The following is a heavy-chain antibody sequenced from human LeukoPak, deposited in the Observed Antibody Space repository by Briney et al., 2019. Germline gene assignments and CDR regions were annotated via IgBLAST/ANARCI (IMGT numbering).Heavy chain of an antibody. D-gene: IGHD2-21*01. CDR2: INSNGRSI. V-gene: IGHV3-74*01. J-gene: IGHJ6*03. Sequence: GGSLRLSCAASGFSFSNYWMYWVRQAPGKGLVWVSRINSNGRSINYADSVKGRFTIFRDNAKNTLYLQMNSLRAEDTAVYYCARGGYGAIDRYMDAWGKGTTVTVSS. CDR1: GFSFSNYW. CDR3: ARGGYGAIDRYMDA.